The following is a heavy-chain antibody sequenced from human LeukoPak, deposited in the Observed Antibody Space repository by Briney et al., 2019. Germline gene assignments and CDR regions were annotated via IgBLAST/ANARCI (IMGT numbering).Heavy chain of an antibody. CDR3: AKGLWFGEVDAFDI. Sequence: PGGSLRLSCAASGFTFSSYGMHWVRQAPGKGLEWVAVISYDGSNKYYADSVKGRFTISRDNSKNTLYLQMNSLRAEDTAMYYCAKGLWFGEVDAFDIWGQGTMVTVSS. V-gene: IGHV3-30*18. J-gene: IGHJ3*02. CDR1: GFTFSSYG. CDR2: ISYDGSNK. D-gene: IGHD3-10*01.